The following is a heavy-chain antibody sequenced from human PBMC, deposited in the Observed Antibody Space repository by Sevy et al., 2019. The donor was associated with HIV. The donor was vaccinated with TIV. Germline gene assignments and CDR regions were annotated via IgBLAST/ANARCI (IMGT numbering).Heavy chain of an antibody. Sequence: GGSLRLSXAXXXXXFSTXXIXWVRQAPGKGLEWVAVIWFDGSNTYYADSVKGRFTISRDIAKNTLHLQMNSLRAEDXAVYYCXRDLEXXDYGXXGPXFXXXXXXQGTLVTVSS. D-gene: IGHD3-16*01. CDR3: XRDLEXXDYGXXGPXFXXXX. CDR1: XXXFSTXX. V-gene: IGHV3-33*01. J-gene: IGHJ4*02. CDR2: IWFDGSNT.